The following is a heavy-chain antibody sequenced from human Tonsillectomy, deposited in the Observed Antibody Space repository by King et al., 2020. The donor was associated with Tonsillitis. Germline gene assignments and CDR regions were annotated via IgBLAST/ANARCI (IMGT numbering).Heavy chain of an antibody. V-gene: IGHV4-39*07. D-gene: IGHD3-16*02. J-gene: IGHJ4*02. CDR1: GGSISSSSYY. Sequence: VQLQESGPGLVKPSETLSLTCTVSGGSISSSSYYWGWIRQPPGKGLEWIGSIYYSGSTYYNSSLKSRVTISVDTSKNQFSLKLSSVTAADTAVYYCARQGDVWGSYRYFDYWGQGTLVTVSS. CDR2: IYYSGST. CDR3: ARQGDVWGSYRYFDY.